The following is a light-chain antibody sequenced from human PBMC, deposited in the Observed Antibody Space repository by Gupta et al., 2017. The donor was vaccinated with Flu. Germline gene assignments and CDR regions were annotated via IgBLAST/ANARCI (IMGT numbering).Light chain of an antibody. CDR2: CAS. CDR3: QQSYSFAPK. J-gene: IGKJ5*01. V-gene: IGKV4-1*01. Sequence: GERATVRGKVSMSVLSSYNNKSYVAGYQKKPGKAPKLRSYCASTRQTGVPSRGSGSGSGTDFTLTISSLQAEDVAIYYCQQSYSFAPKFGQGTKVEIK. CDR1: MSVLSSYNNKSY.